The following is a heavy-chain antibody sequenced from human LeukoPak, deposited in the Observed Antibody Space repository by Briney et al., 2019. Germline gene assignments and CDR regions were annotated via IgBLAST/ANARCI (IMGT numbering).Heavy chain of an antibody. D-gene: IGHD3-10*01. J-gene: IGHJ4*02. Sequence: SETLSLTCTVSGGSISSSSYYWGWTRHPPGTGLEWIGRIYYSGSTYYNPSLKSRVTISVDTSKNQFSLKLSKVTAADTAVYYCARQTAYYYGSGSYYNRPYFDYWGQGTLVTVSS. CDR1: GGSISSSSYY. CDR2: IYYSGST. CDR3: ARQTAYYYGSGSYYNRPYFDY. V-gene: IGHV4-39*01.